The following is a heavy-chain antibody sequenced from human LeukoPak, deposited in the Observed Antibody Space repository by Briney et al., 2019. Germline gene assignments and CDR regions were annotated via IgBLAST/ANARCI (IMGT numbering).Heavy chain of an antibody. D-gene: IGHD3-22*01. Sequence: KSGGSLRLSCAASGFTFSSYRMTWVRQAPGKGLEWVSSISSSSSYIYYADSVKGRFTISRDNAKNSLYPQMNSLRAEDTAVYYCAREAYYYDSEDAFDIWGQGTMVTVSS. V-gene: IGHV3-21*01. CDR3: AREAYYYDSEDAFDI. CDR2: ISSSSSYI. CDR1: GFTFSSYR. J-gene: IGHJ3*02.